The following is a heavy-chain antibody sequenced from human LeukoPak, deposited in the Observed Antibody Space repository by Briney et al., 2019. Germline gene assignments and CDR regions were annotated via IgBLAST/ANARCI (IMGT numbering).Heavy chain of an antibody. CDR2: INPNSGGT. Sequence: GASVKVSCKASGYTFTGYYMHWVRQAPGQGLEWMGWINPNSGGTNYAQKFQGRVTMTRDTSISTAYMELSRLRSDDTAVYYCAHDSSGYDNAFDIWGQGTMVTVSS. J-gene: IGHJ3*02. CDR1: GYTFTGYY. V-gene: IGHV1-2*02. D-gene: IGHD3-22*01. CDR3: AHDSSGYDNAFDI.